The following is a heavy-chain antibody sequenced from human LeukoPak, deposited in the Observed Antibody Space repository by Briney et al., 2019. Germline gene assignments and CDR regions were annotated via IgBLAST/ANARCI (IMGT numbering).Heavy chain of an antibody. CDR2: IWSDGGKK. D-gene: IGHD2-21*02. CDR3: AKVYCGGDCYAHYFDH. J-gene: IGHJ4*02. Sequence: GGSLRLSCAASGFTFSSHGMHWVRQAPGKGLEWVAVIWSDGGKKYYADSVKGRFTLSRDNSQNILYLQMNSLRAEDTAVYYCAKVYCGGDCYAHYFDHWGQGTLVTVSS. CDR1: GFTFSSHG. V-gene: IGHV3-33*06.